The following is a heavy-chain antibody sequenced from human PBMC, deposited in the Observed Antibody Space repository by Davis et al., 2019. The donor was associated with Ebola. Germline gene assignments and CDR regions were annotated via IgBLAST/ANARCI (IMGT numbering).Heavy chain of an antibody. J-gene: IGHJ2*01. CDR3: ARSTVMGKWYFDL. Sequence: SLMLSCAYSGSTFRLYAMHWVRQTPGKGLEWVAAISYDGVYRYHADSVKGRFAISRDNSESTLYLQMNSLTFDDTALYYCARSTVMGKWYFDLWGRGTPVTVSS. CDR2: ISYDGVYR. D-gene: IGHD5/OR15-5a*01. CDR1: GSTFRLYA. V-gene: IGHV3-30*09.